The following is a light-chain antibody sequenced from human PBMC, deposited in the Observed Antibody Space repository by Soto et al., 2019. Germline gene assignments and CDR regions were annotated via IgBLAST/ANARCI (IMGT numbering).Light chain of an antibody. J-gene: IGKJ1*01. CDR3: QQYGSSFWT. V-gene: IGKV3-20*01. CDR1: QSFSSN. CDR2: GAS. Sequence: EIVMTQSPATLSVSPGEGATLSCRASQSFSSNLAWYQQKPGQAPRLLIYGASSRATGIPDRFSGSGSGTDFTLTISRLEPEDFAVYYCQQYGSSFWTFGQGTKVDIK.